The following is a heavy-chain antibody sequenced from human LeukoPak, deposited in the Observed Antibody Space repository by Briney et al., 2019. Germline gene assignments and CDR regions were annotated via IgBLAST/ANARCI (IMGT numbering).Heavy chain of an antibody. D-gene: IGHD4-11*01. CDR1: GGSISSSYW. Sequence: SETLSLTCAVSGGSISSSYWWSWVRQPPGKGLEWIGEIYHSGSSNYNPSLKSRVTISVDKSMNQFSLKLSSVTAEDTAVYYCARKRTTVNYFDYWGLGTLVTVSS. CDR3: ARKRTTVNYFDY. J-gene: IGHJ4*02. CDR2: IYHSGSS. V-gene: IGHV4-4*02.